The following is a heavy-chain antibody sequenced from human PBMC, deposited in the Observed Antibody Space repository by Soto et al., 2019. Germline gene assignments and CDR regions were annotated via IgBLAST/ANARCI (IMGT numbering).Heavy chain of an antibody. CDR2: IWYDGSNK. J-gene: IGHJ4*02. D-gene: IGHD2-21*02. CDR3: ARIMCGGDCYDFDY. V-gene: IGHV3-33*01. CDR1: GFTFSSYG. Sequence: QVQLVESGGGVVQPGRSLRLSCAASGFTFSSYGMHWVRQAPGKGLEWVAVIWYDGSNKYSADSMKGRFTISRDNSKNTLYLQMNSLRAEDTAVYYCARIMCGGDCYDFDYWGQGTLVTVSS.